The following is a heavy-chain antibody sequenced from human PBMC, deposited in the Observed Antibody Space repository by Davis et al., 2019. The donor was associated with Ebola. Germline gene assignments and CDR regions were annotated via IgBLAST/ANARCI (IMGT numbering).Heavy chain of an antibody. V-gene: IGHV3-7*01. CDR1: GFTFSSYW. J-gene: IGHJ6*02. CDR2: IKQDGSEK. D-gene: IGHD1-7*01. CDR3: ARDSRLELLFYYYGMDV. Sequence: GESLKISCAASGFTFSSYWMSWVRQAPGKGLEWVANIKQDGSEKYYVDSVKGRFTISRDNAKNSLYLQMNSLRAEDTAVYYCARDSRLELLFYYYGMDVWGQGTTVTVSS.